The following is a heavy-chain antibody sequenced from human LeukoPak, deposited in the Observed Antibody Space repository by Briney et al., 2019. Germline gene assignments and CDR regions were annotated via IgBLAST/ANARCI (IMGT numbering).Heavy chain of an antibody. J-gene: IGHJ3*01. Sequence: PGGSLRLSCAASGFTFSTYEMNWVRQAPGKGLEWVSFISSDGYSIYYADSVKGRFTISRDNAKNSLYLQMNSLRAEDTAVYYCARDHGLVAEPAFDVWGQGTRVTVST. CDR3: ARDHGLVAEPAFDV. D-gene: IGHD2-15*01. CDR2: ISSDGYSI. V-gene: IGHV3-48*03. CDR1: GFTFSTYE.